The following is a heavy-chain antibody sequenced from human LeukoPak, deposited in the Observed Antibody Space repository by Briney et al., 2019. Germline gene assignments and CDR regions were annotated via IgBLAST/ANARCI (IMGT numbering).Heavy chain of an antibody. CDR2: IYTSGST. CDR3: AREGIAVAGIVPEYYYGMDV. D-gene: IGHD6-19*01. J-gene: IGHJ6*02. CDR1: GGSISSYY. Sequence: SETLSLTCTVYGGSISSYYWSWIRQPAGKGLEWIGRIYTSGSTNYNPSLKSRVTMSVDTSKNQFSLKLSSVTAADTAVYYCAREGIAVAGIVPEYYYGMDVWGQGTTVTVSS. V-gene: IGHV4-4*07.